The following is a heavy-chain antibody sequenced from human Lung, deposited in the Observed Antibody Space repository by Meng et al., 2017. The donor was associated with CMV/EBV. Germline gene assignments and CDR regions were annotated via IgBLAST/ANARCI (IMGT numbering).Heavy chain of an antibody. Sequence: EQGPGLGKPSQTLSLTCAVSGDSITNHNWWAWVRQPPGKGLEWIGEIPHRGSSAYNPSLKSRVSMSIDKSKNQFSLKLTSVTAADTAVYHCLRRSGGSVWGQGTLVTVSS. V-gene: IGHV4-4*02. CDR2: IPHRGSS. J-gene: IGHJ1*01. D-gene: IGHD3-10*01. CDR1: GDSITNHNW. CDR3: LRRSGGSV.